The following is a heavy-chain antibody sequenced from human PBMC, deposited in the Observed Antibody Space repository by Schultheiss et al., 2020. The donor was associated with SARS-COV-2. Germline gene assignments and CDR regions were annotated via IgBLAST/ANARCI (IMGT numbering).Heavy chain of an antibody. CDR1: GASISSSNW. V-gene: IGHV4-4*02. CDR3: ARGGQQLD. CDR2: IYHSETT. D-gene: IGHD6-13*01. Sequence: SETLSLTCAVFGASISSSNWWSWVRRPPGRGLEWIGEIYHSETTNYNPSLKSRVTMSVDRSKNQFSLKLSSVTAADTAVYYCARGGQQLDWGQGTLVTVSS. J-gene: IGHJ4*02.